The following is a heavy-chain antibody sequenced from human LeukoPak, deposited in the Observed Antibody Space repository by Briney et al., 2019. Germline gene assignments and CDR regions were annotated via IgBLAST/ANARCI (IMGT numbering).Heavy chain of an antibody. CDR2: ISSSGSTI. CDR3: AELGITMIGGV. CDR1: GFTFDDYG. J-gene: IGHJ6*04. Sequence: PGGSLRLSCAASGFTFDDYGMSWVRQAPGKGLEWVSYISSSGSTIYYADSVKGRFTTSRDNAKNSLYLQMNSLRAEDTAVYYCAELGITMIGGVWGKGTTVTISS. V-gene: IGHV3-48*03. D-gene: IGHD3-10*02.